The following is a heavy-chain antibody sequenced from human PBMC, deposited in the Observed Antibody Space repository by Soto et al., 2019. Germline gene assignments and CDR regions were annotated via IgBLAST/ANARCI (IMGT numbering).Heavy chain of an antibody. D-gene: IGHD3-3*01. CDR3: ARKYYDFWSGYYDGGDYYYGMDV. CDR2: IDPSDSYT. Sequence: GESLKISCKGSGYSFTSYWISWVRQMPGKGLEWMGRIDPSDSYTNYSPSFQGHVTISADKSISTAYLQWSSLKASDTAMYYCARKYYDFWSGYYDGGDYYYGMDVWGQGTTVTAP. CDR1: GYSFTSYW. V-gene: IGHV5-10-1*01. J-gene: IGHJ6*02.